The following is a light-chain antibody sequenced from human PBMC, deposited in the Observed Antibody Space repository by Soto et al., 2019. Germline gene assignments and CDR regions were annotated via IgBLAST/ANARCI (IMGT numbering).Light chain of an antibody. CDR2: GAS. Sequence: EIVLTQSPGTLSLSPGERATLSCRASQSVSSSYLAWYQQKAGQAPRLLIYGASRRASGIADRFSGSGSGTDFILTISRLEPEDFAMYYCQQYDRSPRTFGQGTKVEIK. CDR3: QQYDRSPRT. V-gene: IGKV3-20*01. J-gene: IGKJ1*01. CDR1: QSVSSSY.